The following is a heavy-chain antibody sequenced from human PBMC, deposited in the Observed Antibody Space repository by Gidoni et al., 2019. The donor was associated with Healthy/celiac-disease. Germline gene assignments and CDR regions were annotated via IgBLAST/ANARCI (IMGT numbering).Heavy chain of an antibody. D-gene: IGHD6-13*01. V-gene: IGHV4-34*01. Sequence: QVQLQQWGAGLLKPSETLSLTCAVYGGSFSGYYWSWIRQPPGKGLEWIGEINHSGSTNYNPSLKSRVTISVDTSKDQFSLKLSSVTAADTAVYYCARVPYGYSRRRNWFDPWGQGTLVTVSS. CDR1: GGSFSGYY. CDR2: INHSGST. J-gene: IGHJ5*02. CDR3: ARVPYGYSRRRNWFDP.